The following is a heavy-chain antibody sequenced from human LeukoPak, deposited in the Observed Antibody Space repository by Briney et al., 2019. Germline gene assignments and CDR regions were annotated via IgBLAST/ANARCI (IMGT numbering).Heavy chain of an antibody. CDR1: GFTFSSYS. D-gene: IGHD3-16*01. V-gene: IGHV3-20*04. CDR3: AREGQEMITFGGVII. J-gene: IGHJ4*02. Sequence: PGGSLRLSCAASGFTFSSYSMNWVRQAPGKGLEWVSGINWNGGSTGYADSVKGRFTISRDNAKNSLYLQMNSLRAEDTALYYCAREGQEMITFGGVIIWGQGTLVTVSS. CDR2: INWNGGST.